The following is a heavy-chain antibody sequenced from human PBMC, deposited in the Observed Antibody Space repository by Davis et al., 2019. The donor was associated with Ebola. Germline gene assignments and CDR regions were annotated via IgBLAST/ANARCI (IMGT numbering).Heavy chain of an antibody. CDR2: VSYTGDRT. J-gene: IGHJ3*02. CDR3: ARPRGSRNAFDI. Sequence: GESLKISCVTSGFTFSSYAMSWVRQVPGKGLEWVSAVSYTGDRTYYADSVKGRFTVSRDNSKNTLYLQMNSLRSEDTAVYYCARPRGSRNAFDIWGQGTMVTVSS. CDR1: GFTFSSYA. D-gene: IGHD1-14*01. V-gene: IGHV3-23*01.